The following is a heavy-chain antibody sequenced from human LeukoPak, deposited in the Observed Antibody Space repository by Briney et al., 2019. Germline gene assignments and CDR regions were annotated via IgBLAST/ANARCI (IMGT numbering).Heavy chain of an antibody. Sequence: SVKVSCKASGGTFSSYAISRVRQAPGQGLEWMGRIIPIFGIANYAQKFQGRVTITADKSTSTAYMELSSLRSEDTAVYYCARYAGDYYGMDVWGQGTTVTVSS. CDR1: GGTFSSYA. V-gene: IGHV1-69*04. CDR2: IIPIFGIA. D-gene: IGHD4-17*01. J-gene: IGHJ6*02. CDR3: ARYAGDYYGMDV.